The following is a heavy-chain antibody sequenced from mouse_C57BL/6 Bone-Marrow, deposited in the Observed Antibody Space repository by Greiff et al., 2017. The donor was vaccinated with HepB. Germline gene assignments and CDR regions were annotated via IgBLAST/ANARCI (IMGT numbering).Heavy chain of an antibody. CDR3: TLFLTTVVATSD. CDR2: IDPENGDT. CDR1: GFNIKDAY. D-gene: IGHD1-1*01. J-gene: IGHJ2*01. Sequence: EVQLQQSGAELVRPGASVKLSCTASGFNIKDAYMHWVKQRPEQGLEWIGWIDPENGDTEYASKFQGKATITADTSSNTAYLQLSSLTSEDTAVYYCTLFLTTVVATSDWGQGTTLTVSS. V-gene: IGHV14-4*01.